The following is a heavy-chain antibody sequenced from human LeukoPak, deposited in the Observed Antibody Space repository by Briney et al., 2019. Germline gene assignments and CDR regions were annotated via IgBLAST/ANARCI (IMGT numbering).Heavy chain of an antibody. V-gene: IGHV1-69*01. CDR1: GGTFSSYA. J-gene: IGHJ4*02. D-gene: IGHD4-23*01. Sequence: SVKVSCKASGGTFSSYAISWVRQAPGQGREWMGGIIPIFGTANYAQKFQGRVTITADESTSTAYMELSSLRSEDTAVYYCARAHYGGNPLTGVFDYWGQGTLVTVSS. CDR3: ARAHYGGNPLTGVFDY. CDR2: IIPIFGTA.